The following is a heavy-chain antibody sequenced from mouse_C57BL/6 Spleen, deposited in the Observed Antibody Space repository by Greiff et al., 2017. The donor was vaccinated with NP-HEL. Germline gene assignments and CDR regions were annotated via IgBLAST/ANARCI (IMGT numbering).Heavy chain of an antibody. Sequence: QVQLQQPGAELVKPGASVKLSCKASGYTFTSYWMHWVKQRPGQGLEWIGMIHPNSGSTNYNEKFKSKATLTVDKSSSTAYMQLSSLTSEDSAVYYCASPLTTVVASGAMDYWGQGTSVTVSS. V-gene: IGHV1-64*01. CDR2: IHPNSGST. CDR1: GYTFTSYW. D-gene: IGHD1-1*01. CDR3: ASPLTTVVASGAMDY. J-gene: IGHJ4*01.